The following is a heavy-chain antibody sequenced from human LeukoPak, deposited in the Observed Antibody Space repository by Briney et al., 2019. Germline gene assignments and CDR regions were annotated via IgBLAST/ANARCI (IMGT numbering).Heavy chain of an antibody. CDR1: GFTFDDYV. Sequence: GGSLRLSCAASGFTFDDYVMHWVRQVPGKGLEWVSGISWNSATIRYADSVKGRFTISRDNAKNSLYLQMNSLRAEDTALYYCAKGAYGSGSYYENWFDPWGQGTLVTVSS. CDR3: AKGAYGSGSYYENWFDP. D-gene: IGHD3-10*01. J-gene: IGHJ5*02. V-gene: IGHV3-9*01. CDR2: ISWNSATI.